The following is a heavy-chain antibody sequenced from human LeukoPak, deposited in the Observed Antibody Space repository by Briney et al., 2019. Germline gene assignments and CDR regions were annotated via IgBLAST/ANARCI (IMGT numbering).Heavy chain of an antibody. CDR2: IHPSTGNP. J-gene: IGHJ4*02. D-gene: IGHD3-16*02. Sequence: ASVKVSCKASGGSFSNYAITWVRQAPRQGLEWMGWIHPSTGNPTYAQGFTGRFVFSLDTSVSTTYLQISSLKAEDTAVYYCARAFQSLGGLSLPDYWGQGTLVTVSS. V-gene: IGHV7-4-1*02. CDR1: GGSFSNYA. CDR3: ARAFQSLGGLSLPDY.